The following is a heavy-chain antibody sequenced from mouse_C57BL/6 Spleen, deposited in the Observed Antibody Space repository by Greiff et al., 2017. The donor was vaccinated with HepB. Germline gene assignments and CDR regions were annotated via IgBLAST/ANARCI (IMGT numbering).Heavy chain of an antibody. D-gene: IGHD2-5*01. Sequence: QVQLQQSGAELVKPGASVKLSCKASGYTFTEYTIHWVKQRSGQGLEWIGWFYPGSGSIKYNEKFKDKATLTADKSSSTVYMELSRLTSEDSAVYFGARREENYYSNYYAMDYWGQGTSVTVAS. CDR3: ARREENYYSNYYAMDY. J-gene: IGHJ4*01. CDR2: FYPGSGSI. V-gene: IGHV1-62-2*01. CDR1: GYTFTEYT.